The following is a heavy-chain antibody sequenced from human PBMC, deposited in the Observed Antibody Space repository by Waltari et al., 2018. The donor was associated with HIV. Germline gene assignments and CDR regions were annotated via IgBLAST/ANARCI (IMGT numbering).Heavy chain of an antibody. CDR2: IYHSGST. Sequence: QVQLQESGPGLVKPSETLSLTCAVSGYSISSGYYWGWIRQPPGKGLEWIGSIYHSGSTYYNPSLKSRVTISVDTSKNQFSLKLSSVTAADTAVYYCARDPLYYYDSSGYTGIDFWGQGTLVTVSS. CDR3: ARDPLYYYDSSGYTGIDF. V-gene: IGHV4-38-2*02. CDR1: GYSISSGYY. J-gene: IGHJ4*02. D-gene: IGHD3-22*01.